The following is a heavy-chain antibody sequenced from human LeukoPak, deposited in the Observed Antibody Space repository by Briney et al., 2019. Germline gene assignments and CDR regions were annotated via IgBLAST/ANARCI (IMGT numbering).Heavy chain of an antibody. CDR2: IIPIFGTA. J-gene: IGHJ5*02. CDR3: AREDMYSSSSDNWSDP. Sequence: SVKVSCKASGGTFSSYAISWVRQAPGQGLEWMGGIIPIFGTANYAQKFQGRGTITADESTSTAYMELSSLRSEDTAVYYCAREDMYSSSSDNWSDPWGQGTLVTVSS. V-gene: IGHV1-69*13. CDR1: GGTFSSYA. D-gene: IGHD6-6*01.